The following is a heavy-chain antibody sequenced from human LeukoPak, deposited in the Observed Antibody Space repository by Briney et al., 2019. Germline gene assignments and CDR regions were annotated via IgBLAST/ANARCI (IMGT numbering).Heavy chain of an antibody. V-gene: IGHV4-34*01. Sequence: SETLSLTCAVYGGSFSGCYWSWIRQPPGKGLEWIGEINHSGSTNYNPSLKSRVTISVDTSKNQFSLKLSSVTAADTAVYYCAGKPDILTGYPRLSWYGMDVWGQGTTVTVSS. CDR1: GGSFSGCY. CDR2: INHSGST. D-gene: IGHD3-9*01. CDR3: AGKPDILTGYPRLSWYGMDV. J-gene: IGHJ6*02.